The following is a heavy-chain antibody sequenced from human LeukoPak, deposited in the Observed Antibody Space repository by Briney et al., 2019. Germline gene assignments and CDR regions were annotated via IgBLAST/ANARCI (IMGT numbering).Heavy chain of an antibody. D-gene: IGHD3-10*01. Sequence: GASVKVSCKASGYTFTGYYMHWVRQAPGQGLEWMGWINPNSGGTNYAQQFQGRVTMTRDTSISTAYMELSRLRSDDTAVYYCARDLVTMVRGVNVRDYWGQGTLVTVSS. CDR3: ARDLVTMVRGVNVRDY. J-gene: IGHJ4*02. CDR1: GYTFTGYY. CDR2: INPNSGGT. V-gene: IGHV1-2*02.